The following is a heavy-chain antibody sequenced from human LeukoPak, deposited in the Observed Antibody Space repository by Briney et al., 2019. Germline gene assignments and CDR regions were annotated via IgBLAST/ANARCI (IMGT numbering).Heavy chain of an antibody. D-gene: IGHD4-17*01. Sequence: GGSLILSCATSRFTFSSYSMSWVRQAPGKGLQWVSSITSSSSHIYYADPVKGRFTISRDNAKNSLYLQMNSLRAEDTAVYYCARVRATVTPFDYWGQGTLVTVSS. CDR2: ITSSSSHI. CDR3: ARVRATVTPFDY. J-gene: IGHJ4*02. CDR1: RFTFSSYS. V-gene: IGHV3-21*01.